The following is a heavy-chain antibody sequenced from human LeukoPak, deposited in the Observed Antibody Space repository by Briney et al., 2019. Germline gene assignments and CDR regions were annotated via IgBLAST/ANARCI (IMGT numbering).Heavy chain of an antibody. CDR1: GDSMRSYY. D-gene: IGHD1-26*01. J-gene: IGHJ5*02. Sequence: PSETLSLTCTVSGDSMRSYYWSWTRQPAGSGLEWIGRIYSGGNTNYNPYLKSRVTMSVDTSKNQFYLKVTSLAAADTAMYYCARHLSVSGRYFRDWFEPWGQGTLVTVSS. CDR2: IYSGGNT. CDR3: ARHLSVSGRYFRDWFEP. V-gene: IGHV4-4*07.